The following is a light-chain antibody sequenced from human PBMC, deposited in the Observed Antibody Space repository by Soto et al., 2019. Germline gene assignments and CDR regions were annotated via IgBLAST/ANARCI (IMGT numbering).Light chain of an antibody. J-gene: IGLJ1*01. CDR1: SXDVGGYNY. V-gene: IGLV2-14*01. Sequence: QSVLTQPASVSGSXXXSXTXXXXXTSXDVGGYNYVSWYQQHPGKAPKLMIYEVSNRPSGVSNRFSGSKSGNTASLTISGLQAEDEADYYCSSYTSSSTLVFGTGTKLTVL. CDR3: SSYTSSSTLV. CDR2: EVS.